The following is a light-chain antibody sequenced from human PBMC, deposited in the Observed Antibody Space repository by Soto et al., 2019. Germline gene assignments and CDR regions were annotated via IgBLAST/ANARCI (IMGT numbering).Light chain of an antibody. CDR1: NTNIGTYQA. V-gene: IGLV2-23*02. J-gene: IGLJ1*01. Sequence: QSALTQPASVSGSPGQSVTISCTGTNTNIGTYQAISWYQQQPAKAPKLILYEVSQRPSGVSDRFSGSKSGNTASLTISGLQAEDADDYHCCSYASSSPYVFGTGTKVTVL. CDR3: CSYASSSPYV. CDR2: EVS.